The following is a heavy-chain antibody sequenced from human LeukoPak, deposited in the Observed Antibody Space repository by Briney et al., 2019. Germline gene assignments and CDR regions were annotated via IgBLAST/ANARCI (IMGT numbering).Heavy chain of an antibody. CDR3: ARVLVDYYGSGSYLHDAFDI. D-gene: IGHD3-10*01. Sequence: SETLSLTCTVSGGSISSYYWSWIRQPPGKGLEWIGYIYYSGSTNYNPSLKSRVTISVDTSKNQFSLKLSSVTAADTAVYYCARVLVDYYGSGSYLHDAFDIWGQGTMVTVSS. CDR1: GGSISSYY. V-gene: IGHV4-59*01. CDR2: IYYSGST. J-gene: IGHJ3*02.